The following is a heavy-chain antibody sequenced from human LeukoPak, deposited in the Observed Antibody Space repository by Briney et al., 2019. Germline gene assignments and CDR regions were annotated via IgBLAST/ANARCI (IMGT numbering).Heavy chain of an antibody. CDR2: IIPIFGIA. CDR3: ARVGRDGYTNAFDI. V-gene: IGHV1-69*04. CDR1: GGTFSSYA. J-gene: IGHJ3*02. D-gene: IGHD5-24*01. Sequence: SVKVSCKASGGTFSSYAISWVRQAPGQGLEWMERIIPIFGIANYAQKFQGRVTITADKSTSTAYMELSSLRSEDTAVYYCARVGRDGYTNAFDIWGHGTMVTVSS.